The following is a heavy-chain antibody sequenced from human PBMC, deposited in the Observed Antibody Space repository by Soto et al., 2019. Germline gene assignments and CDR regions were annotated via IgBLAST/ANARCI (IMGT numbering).Heavy chain of an antibody. CDR3: AKVTVTTLNYYYYYAMDV. CDR2: ISGSGGSP. CDR1: GFTFSSYA. V-gene: IGHV3-23*01. D-gene: IGHD4-17*01. J-gene: IGHJ6*02. Sequence: EVQLLESGGGLVQPGGSPRLSCAASGFTFSSYALSWVRQAPGKGLEWVSTISGSGGSPYYADSVKGRFTISRDNSKNTLYLQMNSLRAEDTAVYYCAKVTVTTLNYYYYYAMDVWGQGTTVTVSS.